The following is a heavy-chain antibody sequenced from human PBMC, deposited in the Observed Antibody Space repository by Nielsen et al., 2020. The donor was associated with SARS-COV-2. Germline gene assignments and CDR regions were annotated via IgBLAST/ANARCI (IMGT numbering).Heavy chain of an antibody. V-gene: IGHV3-23*01. CDR1: GFTFSSYA. CDR2: ISGSGGST. CDR3: AKVKWSSGWYFDY. J-gene: IGHJ4*02. Sequence: GGFLRLSCAASGFTFSSYAMSWVRQAPGKGLEWVSAISGSGGSTYYADSVKGRFTISRDNSKNTLYLQMNSLRAEDTAVYYCAKVKWSSGWYFDYWGQGTLVTVSS. D-gene: IGHD6-19*01.